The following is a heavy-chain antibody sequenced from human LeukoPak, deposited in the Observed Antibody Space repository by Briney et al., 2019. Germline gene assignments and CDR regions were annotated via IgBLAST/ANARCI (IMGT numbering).Heavy chain of an antibody. CDR1: GGSFSGYY. J-gene: IGHJ4*02. CDR3: ARGRRGYSYGPGSGSFDY. V-gene: IGHV4-34*01. CDR2: INHSGST. Sequence: PSETLSLTCAVYGGSFSGYYWSWIRQPPGKGLEWIGEINHSGSTNYNPSLKSRVTISVGTSKNQFSLKLSSVTAADTAVYYCARGRRGYSYGPGSGSFDYWGQGTLVTVSS. D-gene: IGHD5-18*01.